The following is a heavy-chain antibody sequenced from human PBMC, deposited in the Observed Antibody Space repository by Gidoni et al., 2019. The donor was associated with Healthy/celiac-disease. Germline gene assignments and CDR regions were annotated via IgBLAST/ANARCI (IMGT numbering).Heavy chain of an antibody. CDR1: GFTFSSYG. CDR2: ICYDGSNK. V-gene: IGHV3-33*01. Sequence: QVQLVESGGGVVQPGRSLRLSCAASGFTFSSYGMHWVRQAPAKGLVWVAVICYDGSNKYYADSVKGRFTISRDNSKNTLYLQMNSLRAEDTAVYYCARDAGAAALDYWGQGTLVTVSS. D-gene: IGHD6-13*01. J-gene: IGHJ4*02. CDR3: ARDAGAAALDY.